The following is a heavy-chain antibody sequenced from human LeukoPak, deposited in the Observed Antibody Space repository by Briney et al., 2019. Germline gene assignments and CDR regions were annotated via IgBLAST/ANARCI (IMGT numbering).Heavy chain of an antibody. CDR1: GYTFTGYY. CDR3: ARDSSGYYPHYFDY. J-gene: IGHJ4*02. D-gene: IGHD3-22*01. CDR2: INPSSGGT. V-gene: IGHV1-2*02. Sequence: ASVKVSCKASGYTFTGYYMHWVRQAPGQGLEWMGWINPSSGGTNYAQKFQGRVTMTRDTSISTAYMELSRLRSDDTAVYYCARDSSGYYPHYFDYWGQGTLVTVSS.